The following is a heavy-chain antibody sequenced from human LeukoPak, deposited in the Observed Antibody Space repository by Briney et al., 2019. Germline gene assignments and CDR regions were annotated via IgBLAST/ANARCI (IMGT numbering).Heavy chain of an antibody. Sequence: GESLKISCKGSGYSFTSYWIGWVRQMPGKGLEWMGIIYPGDSDTRYSPSFKGQVTISADKSISTAYLQWSSLKASDTAMYYCARVKYYYDSSGYYPFDYWGQGTLVTVSS. CDR1: GYSFTSYW. J-gene: IGHJ4*02. V-gene: IGHV5-51*01. CDR2: IYPGDSDT. CDR3: ARVKYYYDSSGYYPFDY. D-gene: IGHD3-22*01.